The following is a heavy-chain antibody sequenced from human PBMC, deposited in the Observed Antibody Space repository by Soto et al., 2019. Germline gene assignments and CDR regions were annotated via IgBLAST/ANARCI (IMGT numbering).Heavy chain of an antibody. CDR1: GGSISGGVHS. CDR3: AREIMPLTNDWYFDL. J-gene: IGHJ2*01. V-gene: IGHV4-30-4*01. D-gene: IGHD2-8*01. CDR2: IFDSGST. Sequence: QVQLQESGPGLVKPSETLSLTCTVSGGSISGGVHSWSWIRQPPGKGLEWIGPIFDSGSTYYNTTLKSRLTISVDTSKNQFSLRLSSVTAADTAVYYCAREIMPLTNDWYFDLWGRGTLVTVSS.